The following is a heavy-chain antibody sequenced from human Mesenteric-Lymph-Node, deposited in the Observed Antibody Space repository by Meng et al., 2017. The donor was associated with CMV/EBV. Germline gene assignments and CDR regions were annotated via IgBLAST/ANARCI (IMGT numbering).Heavy chain of an antibody. CDR1: GFTFSSYS. J-gene: IGHJ3*02. Sequence: LSLTCAASGFTFSSYSMNWVRQAPGKGLEWVSSISSSSSYIYYADSVKGRFTISRDNAKNSLYLQMNSLRAEDTAVYYCAREGLCAGPSCRAFDIWGHGTLVTVSS. D-gene: IGHD2-2*01. CDR2: ISSSSSYI. CDR3: AREGLCAGPSCRAFDI. V-gene: IGHV3-21*01.